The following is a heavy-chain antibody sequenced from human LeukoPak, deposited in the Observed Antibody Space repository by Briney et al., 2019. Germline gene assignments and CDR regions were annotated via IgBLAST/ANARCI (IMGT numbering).Heavy chain of an antibody. Sequence: GGPLRLSCAASGFTFSSYEMNWVRQAPGKGLEWVSYISSSGSTIYYADSVKGRFTISRDNAKNSLYLQMNSLRAEDTAVYYCAREWGSSSAVDYWGQGTLVTVSS. V-gene: IGHV3-48*03. D-gene: IGHD6-6*01. CDR2: ISSSGSTI. CDR3: AREWGSSSAVDY. J-gene: IGHJ4*02. CDR1: GFTFSSYE.